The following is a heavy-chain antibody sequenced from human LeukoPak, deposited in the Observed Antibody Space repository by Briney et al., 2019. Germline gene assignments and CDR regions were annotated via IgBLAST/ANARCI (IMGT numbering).Heavy chain of an antibody. CDR2: IYYSGST. J-gene: IGHJ3*01. Sequence: PSETLSLTCTVSGGSISSGDYYWSWIRQPPGKGMEWIGYIYYSGSTYYNPSLKSRVTISVDTSKNQFSLKLSSVTAADTAVYYCARDQKYYYDNSGNSWGQGTMVTVSS. CDR1: GGSISSGDYY. V-gene: IGHV4-30-4*08. CDR3: ARDQKYYYDNSGNS. D-gene: IGHD3-22*01.